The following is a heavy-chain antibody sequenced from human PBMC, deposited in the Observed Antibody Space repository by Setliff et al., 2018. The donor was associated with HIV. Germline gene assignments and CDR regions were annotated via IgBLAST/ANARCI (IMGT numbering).Heavy chain of an antibody. CDR3: ARRTYYGSGMYFDY. Sequence: PGESLKISCTGSGYGFSNHWIGWVRQMPGRGLEWMGIIYPQDSDTRYSPSFEGHVTISADRYISTAYLQWSSLKASDTAMYYCARRTYYGSGMYFDYWGQGTLVTVSS. V-gene: IGHV5-51*01. J-gene: IGHJ4*02. CDR2: IYPQDSDT. D-gene: IGHD3-10*01. CDR1: GYGFSNHW.